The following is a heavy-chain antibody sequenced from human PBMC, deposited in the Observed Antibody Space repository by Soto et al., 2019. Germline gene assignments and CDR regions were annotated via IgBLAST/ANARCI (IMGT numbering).Heavy chain of an antibody. D-gene: IGHD5-18*01. J-gene: IGHJ4*02. Sequence: WWSLRLSCAASGFTFSRYGMHWFRQAPGKGLEWVAVIWYDGSNKYYADSVKGRFTISRDNSKNTLYLQMNSLKTEDTAVYYCARGSWNLDTAMVPFDYWGQGTLVTVSS. CDR3: ARGSWNLDTAMVPFDY. CDR2: IWYDGSNK. CDR1: GFTFSRYG. V-gene: IGHV3-33*01.